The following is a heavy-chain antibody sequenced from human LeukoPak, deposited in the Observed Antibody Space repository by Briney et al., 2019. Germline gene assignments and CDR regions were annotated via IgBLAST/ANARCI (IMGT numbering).Heavy chain of an antibody. CDR1: GFTFSSYA. CDR2: ISGSGGST. J-gene: IGHJ5*02. Sequence: GGSLRLSCAASGFTFSSYAMSWVRQAPGKGLEWVSAISGSGGSTYYADSVKGRLTISRDNSKNTLYLQMNSLRAEDTAVYYCAKACCSGGSCYGNWFDPWGQGTLVTVSS. D-gene: IGHD2-15*01. CDR3: AKACCSGGSCYGNWFDP. V-gene: IGHV3-23*01.